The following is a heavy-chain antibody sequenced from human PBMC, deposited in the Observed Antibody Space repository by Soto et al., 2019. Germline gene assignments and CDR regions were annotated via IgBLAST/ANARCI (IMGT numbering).Heavy chain of an antibody. V-gene: IGHV1-24*01. J-gene: IGHJ4*02. Sequence: GASVKVSCKVSGYTLTELSMHWVRQAPGKGLEWMGGFDPEDGETIYAQKFQGRVTMTEDTSTDTAYMELSSLRSEDTAVYYCATIENYYGSGSYPGLAYWGQGTLVTVSS. CDR3: ATIENYYGSGSYPGLAY. CDR2: FDPEDGET. D-gene: IGHD3-10*01. CDR1: GYTLTELS.